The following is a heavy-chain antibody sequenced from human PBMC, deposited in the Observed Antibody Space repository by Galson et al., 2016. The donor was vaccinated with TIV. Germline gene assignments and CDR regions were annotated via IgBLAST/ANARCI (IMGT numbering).Heavy chain of an antibody. CDR1: GYTFNELS. J-gene: IGHJ3*01. CDR2: FDPQNGEP. CDR3: VIGGLGVVFDH. Sequence: SVKVSCKVSGYTFNELSMHWVRQAPGKGLEWMGVFDPQNGEPIYAQSFQDKVAMTEDTSTDTRYMELTNLRSEDSAVYYCVIGGLGVVFDHWGQGTMVTVSS. D-gene: IGHD3-16*01. V-gene: IGHV1-24*01.